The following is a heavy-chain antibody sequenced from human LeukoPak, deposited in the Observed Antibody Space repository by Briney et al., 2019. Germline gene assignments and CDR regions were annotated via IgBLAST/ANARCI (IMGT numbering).Heavy chain of an antibody. CDR3: ARDLGYSSGPLNY. CDR1: GYTFTSYG. V-gene: IGHV1-18*01. Sequence: ASVKVSFQASGYTFTSYGISWVRQAPGQGLEWIGWSSGYNGNTNYAQKLQGRVTMNTDTSTSTAYMELRSLRSDDTAVYYCARDLGYSSGPLNYWGQGTLVTVSS. D-gene: IGHD6-19*01. J-gene: IGHJ4*02. CDR2: SSGYNGNT.